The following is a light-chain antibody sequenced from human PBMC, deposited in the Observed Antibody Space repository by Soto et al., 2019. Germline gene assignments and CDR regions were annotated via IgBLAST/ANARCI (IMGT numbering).Light chain of an antibody. CDR2: AAS. Sequence: DIQMTQSPSSVSASVGDRVTITCRASQGISSWLDWYQQKPGKAPKLLIYAASSLQSGVPSRFSGSGSGTDFTLTIISLQPEDFAPYYCQQANSFPLTFGGGTKVEIK. CDR3: QQANSFPLT. V-gene: IGKV1-12*01. CDR1: QGISSW. J-gene: IGKJ4*01.